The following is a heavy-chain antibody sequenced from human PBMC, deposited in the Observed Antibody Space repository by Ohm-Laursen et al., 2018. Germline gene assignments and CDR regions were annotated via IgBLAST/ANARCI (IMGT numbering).Heavy chain of an antibody. CDR2: IHASGST. J-gene: IGHJ4*02. Sequence: SDTLSLTCFVSGGSISTYYWSWIRQSAGKGLEWSGRIHASGSTNYNPSLKSRVSLSHDTSKNQFSLKMTSVTAADTAVYYCARIRGVVAAGTFDYWGQGTLVTVSS. CDR1: GGSISTYY. D-gene: IGHD6-13*01. V-gene: IGHV4-4*07. CDR3: ARIRGVVAAGTFDY.